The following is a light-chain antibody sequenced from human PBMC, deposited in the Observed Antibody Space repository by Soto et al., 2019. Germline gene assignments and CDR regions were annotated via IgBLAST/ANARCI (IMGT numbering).Light chain of an antibody. V-gene: IGKV1-5*03. J-gene: IGKJ1*01. CDR2: KAS. Sequence: DFQMTQSPSTLSASVGDRVTITCRASQSISTWLAWYQQKPGKAPKLLIYKASTLDSGVPSRFNGSRSGTEFGRTISSLRPDDFATYYCQQYNLYWTFGQETRVEVK. CDR1: QSISTW. CDR3: QQYNLYWT.